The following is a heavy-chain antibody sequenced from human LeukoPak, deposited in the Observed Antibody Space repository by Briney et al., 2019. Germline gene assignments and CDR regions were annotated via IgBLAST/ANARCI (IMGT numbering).Heavy chain of an antibody. V-gene: IGHV4-59*01. D-gene: IGHD3-10*02. CDR3: ARSTGSTMFIDY. Sequence: SETVSLTCTVSGGSISPYYWSWIRQPPGKGLEWLGYIYYSGNTDYNPSLKSRVAISVDTSKNQFSLKLSSVTAADMAVYYCARSTGSTMFIDYWGQGTLVTVSS. J-gene: IGHJ4*02. CDR1: GGSISPYY. CDR2: IYYSGNT.